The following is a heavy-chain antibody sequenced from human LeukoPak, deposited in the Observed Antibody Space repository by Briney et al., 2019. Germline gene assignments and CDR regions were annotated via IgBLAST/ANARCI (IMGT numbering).Heavy chain of an antibody. D-gene: IGHD2-2*01. CDR1: GGSIGSSSYY. Sequence: SETLSLTCTVSGGSIGSSSYYWGWIRQPPGKGLEWIGSIYYSGSTHYNPSLKSRVTISVDTSKNQFSLKLSSVTAADTAVYYCASPSDIVVAWGQGTLVTVSS. CDR2: IYYSGST. J-gene: IGHJ4*02. CDR3: ASPSDIVVA. V-gene: IGHV4-39*01.